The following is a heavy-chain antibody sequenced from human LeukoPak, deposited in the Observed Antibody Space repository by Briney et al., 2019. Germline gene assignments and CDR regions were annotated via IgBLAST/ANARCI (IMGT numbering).Heavy chain of an antibody. CDR3: ARRTGRFLEWLANDAFDI. CDR2: IKQDGSEK. D-gene: IGHD3-3*01. J-gene: IGHJ3*02. Sequence: PGGSLRLSCAASGFTFSSYWMSWVRQAPGKGLEWVANIKQDGSEKYHVDSVKGRFTLSRDNAKNSLYLQMNSLRAEDTAVYYCARRTGRFLEWLANDAFDIWGQGTMVTVSS. CDR1: GFTFSSYW. V-gene: IGHV3-7*01.